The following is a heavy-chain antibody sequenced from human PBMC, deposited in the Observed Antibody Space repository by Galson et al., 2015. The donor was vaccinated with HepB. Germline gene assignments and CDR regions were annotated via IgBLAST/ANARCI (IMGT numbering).Heavy chain of an antibody. CDR3: AKDGLRITMVRGVPYFGY. Sequence: SLRLSCAASGFTFSSYAMSWVRQAPGKGLEWVSAISGSGGSTYYADSVKGRFTISRDNSKNTLYLQMNSLRAEDTAVYYCAKDGLRITMVRGVPYFGYWGQGTLVTVSS. CDR2: ISGSGGST. V-gene: IGHV3-23*01. D-gene: IGHD3-10*01. J-gene: IGHJ4*02. CDR1: GFTFSSYA.